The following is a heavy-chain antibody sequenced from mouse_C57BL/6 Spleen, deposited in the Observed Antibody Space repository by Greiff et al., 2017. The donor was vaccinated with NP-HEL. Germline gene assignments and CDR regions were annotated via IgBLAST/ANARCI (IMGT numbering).Heavy chain of an antibody. J-gene: IGHJ2*01. V-gene: IGHV1-18*01. CDR1: GYTFTDYN. CDR2: INPNNGGT. D-gene: IGHD1-1*01. Sequence: EVQLQQSEPELVKPGASVKIPCKASGYTFTDYNMDWVKQSHGKSLEWIGDINPNNGGTNYNQKFKGKATLTVDKSSSTAYMELRSLTSEDTAVYYGGRVGRSADYLDYWGQGTTLTVSS. CDR3: GRVGRSADYLDY.